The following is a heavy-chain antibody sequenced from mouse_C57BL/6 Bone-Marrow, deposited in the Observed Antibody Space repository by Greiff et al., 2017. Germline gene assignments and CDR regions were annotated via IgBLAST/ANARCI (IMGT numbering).Heavy chain of an antibody. D-gene: IGHD2-4*01. CDR3: ARDDDYYFDY. CDR2: ISDGGSYT. V-gene: IGHV5-4*01. CDR1: GFTFSSYA. J-gene: IGHJ2*01. Sequence: EVKGVESGGGLVKPGGSLKLSCAASGFTFSSYAMSWVRQTPEKRLEWVATISDGGSYTYYPDNVKGRFTISRDNAKNNLYLQMSHLKSEDTAMYYCARDDDYYFDYWGQGTTLTVSS.